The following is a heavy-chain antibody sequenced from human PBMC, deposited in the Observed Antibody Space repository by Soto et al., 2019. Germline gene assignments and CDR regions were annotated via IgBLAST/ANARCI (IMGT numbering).Heavy chain of an antibody. V-gene: IGHV3-30*03. CDR3: ARGPPRYWYFDL. CDR2: ISYDGSNK. Sequence: PGGSLRLSCAASGFTFSSYGMHWVRQAPGKGQEWVAVISYDGSNKYYADSVKGRFTISRDNSKNTLYLQMNSLRAEDTAVYYCARGPPRYWYFDLWGRGTLVTVSS. J-gene: IGHJ2*01. CDR1: GFTFSSYG.